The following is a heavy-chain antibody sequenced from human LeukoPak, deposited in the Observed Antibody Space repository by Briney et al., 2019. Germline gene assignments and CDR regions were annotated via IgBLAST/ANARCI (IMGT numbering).Heavy chain of an antibody. Sequence: ASVKVSCKASGYTFTNYGVSWVRQAPGQGLEWMGWISADNGNTNYPQKFQGRVTMTTDTSTTTAYMELRSLRSDDTAVYYCARYGSGTYRELDYWGQGTLVTVSS. V-gene: IGHV1-18*01. CDR1: GYTFTNYG. J-gene: IGHJ4*02. D-gene: IGHD3-10*01. CDR3: ARYGSGTYRELDY. CDR2: ISADNGNT.